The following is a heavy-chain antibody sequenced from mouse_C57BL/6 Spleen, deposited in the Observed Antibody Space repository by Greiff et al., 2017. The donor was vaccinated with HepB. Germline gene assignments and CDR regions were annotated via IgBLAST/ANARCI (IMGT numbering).Heavy chain of an antibody. CDR3: AKRGGYYYWYFDV. Sequence: QVQLQQPGAELVKPGASVKLSCKASGYTFTSYWMQWVKQRPGQGLEWIGEIDPSDSYTNYNQKFKGKATLTVDTSSSTAYLQLSSLTSEDSAVYYCAKRGGYYYWYFDVWGTGTTVTVSS. CDR2: IDPSDSYT. V-gene: IGHV1-50*01. D-gene: IGHD2-3*01. CDR1: GYTFTSYW. J-gene: IGHJ1*03.